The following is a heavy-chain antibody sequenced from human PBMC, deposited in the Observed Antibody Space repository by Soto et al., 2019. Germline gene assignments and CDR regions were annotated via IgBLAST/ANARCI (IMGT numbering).Heavy chain of an antibody. V-gene: IGHV3-23*01. CDR2: ISGSGGST. CDR3: AKGTSITMIVVVDAFDI. J-gene: IGHJ3*02. Sequence: GGSLRLSCAASGFTFSSYVMSWVRQAPGKGLEWVSAISGSGGSTYYADSVKGRFTISRDNSKNTLYLQMNSLRAEDTAVYYCAKGTSITMIVVVDAFDIWGQGTMVTVSS. CDR1: GFTFSSYV. D-gene: IGHD3-22*01.